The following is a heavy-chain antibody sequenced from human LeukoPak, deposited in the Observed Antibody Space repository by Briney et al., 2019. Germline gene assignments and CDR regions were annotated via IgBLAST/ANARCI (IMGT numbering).Heavy chain of an antibody. CDR3: ASAGYCGGDCYSDY. CDR2: IIPIFGTA. J-gene: IGHJ4*02. Sequence: SVKVSCKASGGTFSSYAISWVRQARGQGLEWMGGIIPIFGTANYAQKFQGRVTITADESTSTAYMELSSLRSEDTAVYYCASAGYCGGDCYSDYWGQGTLVTVSS. CDR1: GGTFSSYA. V-gene: IGHV1-69*01. D-gene: IGHD2-21*01.